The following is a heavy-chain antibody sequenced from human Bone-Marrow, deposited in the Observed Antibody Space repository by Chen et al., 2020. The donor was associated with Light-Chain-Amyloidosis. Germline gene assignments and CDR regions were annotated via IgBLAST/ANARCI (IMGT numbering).Heavy chain of an antibody. CDR2: INAGNGNT. Sequence: QVQLVQSGAEVKKPGASVKVSCKASGYTFTSYAMHWVRQAPGQRLEWMGWINAGNGNTKYSQKCQGRVTITRDTSASTAYMELSSLRSEDTAVYYCARARRKSDWELRYFLDVWGNGTTVTVSS. CDR1: GYTFTSYA. CDR3: ARARRKSDWELRYFLDV. J-gene: IGHJ6*03. V-gene: IGHV1-3*01. D-gene: IGHD3-10*01.